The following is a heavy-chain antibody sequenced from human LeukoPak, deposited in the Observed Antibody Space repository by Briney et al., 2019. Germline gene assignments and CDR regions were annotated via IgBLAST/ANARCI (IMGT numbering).Heavy chain of an antibody. CDR1: GGSISSYY. CDR2: INHFGST. CDR3: ARIRSRKWGFDY. D-gene: IGHD1-26*01. Sequence: KPSETLSLTCTVSGGSISSYYWSWIRQPPGKGLEWIGEINHFGSTNYNPSLKSRVTISIDTSKNQFSLKLSSVTAADTAVYYCARIRSRKWGFDYWGQGTLVTVSS. J-gene: IGHJ4*02. V-gene: IGHV4-34*01.